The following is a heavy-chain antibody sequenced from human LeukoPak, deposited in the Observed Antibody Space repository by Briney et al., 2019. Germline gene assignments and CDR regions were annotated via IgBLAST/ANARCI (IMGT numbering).Heavy chain of an antibody. Sequence: GGSLRLPCAASGFTFSSYAMSWVRQAPGKGLEWVSAISGSGGSTYYADSVKGRFTISRDNSKNTMYMQMNSMRAEHTAVYYCAKEDPMYYYDSSGPSTLFDYWGQGTLVTVSS. CDR1: GFTFSSYA. J-gene: IGHJ4*02. CDR2: ISGSGGST. V-gene: IGHV3-23*01. CDR3: AKEDPMYYYDSSGPSTLFDY. D-gene: IGHD3-22*01.